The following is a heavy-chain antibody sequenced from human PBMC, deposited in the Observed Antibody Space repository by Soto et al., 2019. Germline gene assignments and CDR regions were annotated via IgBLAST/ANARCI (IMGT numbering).Heavy chain of an antibody. CDR1: GFTFSSYA. CDR3: AKRGDDFRSGYYYYFDS. Sequence: GGSLRLSCAASGFTFSSYAMSWVRQAPGKGLEWVSAISGSGVNTFYADSVKGRFTVSRDNSKNTLYLQMNSLRVEDTAVYYCAKRGDDFRSGYYYYFDSWGLGTLVTVSS. J-gene: IGHJ4*02. CDR2: ISGSGVNT. V-gene: IGHV3-23*01. D-gene: IGHD3-3*01.